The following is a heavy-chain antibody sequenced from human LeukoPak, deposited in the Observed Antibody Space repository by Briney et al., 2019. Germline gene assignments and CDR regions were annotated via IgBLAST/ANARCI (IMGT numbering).Heavy chain of an antibody. J-gene: IGHJ6*02. CDR2: IWYDGSNK. Sequence: GGSLRLSCAASGFTFSSYGMHWVRQAPGKGLEWVAVIWYDGSNKYYADSVKGRFTISRDNSKNTLYLQMNSLRAEDTAVYYCARGIAAAGTLFEDYGMDVWGRGTTVTVSS. D-gene: IGHD6-13*01. V-gene: IGHV3-33*01. CDR1: GFTFSSYG. CDR3: ARGIAAAGTLFEDYGMDV.